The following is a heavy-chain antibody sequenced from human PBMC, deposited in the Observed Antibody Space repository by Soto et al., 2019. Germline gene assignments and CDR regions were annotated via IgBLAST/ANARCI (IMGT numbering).Heavy chain of an antibody. V-gene: IGHV4-61*08. CDR3: ARLPYYYGSGSTSDY. CDR1: GDSVSSGGFY. Sequence: SETLSLTCTVSGDSVSSGGFYWIWIRQPPGKRLEWIGYIYYSGSTTYNPSLESRVTISVDTSKNQFSLKLSSLTAADTAVYYCARLPYYYGSGSTSDYWGQGTLVTVSS. CDR2: IYYSGST. J-gene: IGHJ4*02. D-gene: IGHD3-10*01.